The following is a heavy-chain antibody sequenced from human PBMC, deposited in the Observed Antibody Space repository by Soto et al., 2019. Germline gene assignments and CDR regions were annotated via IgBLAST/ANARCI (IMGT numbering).Heavy chain of an antibody. CDR1: GFTFSSYA. V-gene: IGHV3-30-3*01. Sequence: PGGSLRLSCAASGFTFSSYAMNWVRQAPGKGLEWVALISYDGINTYYADSVKGRFTISRDSSKNMLYLQMNSLRAADTAVYYCGRCSSTSCHLGSDYWGQGTLVTVS. D-gene: IGHD2-2*01. CDR3: GRCSSTSCHLGSDY. CDR2: ISYDGINT. J-gene: IGHJ4*02.